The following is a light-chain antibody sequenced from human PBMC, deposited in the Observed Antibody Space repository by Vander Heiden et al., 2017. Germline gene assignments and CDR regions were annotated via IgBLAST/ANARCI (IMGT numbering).Light chain of an antibody. V-gene: IGKV1-5*03. CDR3: QQYDTYPYT. Sequence: IQMTQSPSTLAASVGDIVTLTCRASQGVSSGLAWYQQKPEKAPKLLIYKGSVLQSGVPSRFSGSGVGTEFTLTISSLQPDDFATYYCQQYDTYPYTFGQGTKLEVK. J-gene: IGKJ2*01. CDR2: KGS. CDR1: QGVSSG.